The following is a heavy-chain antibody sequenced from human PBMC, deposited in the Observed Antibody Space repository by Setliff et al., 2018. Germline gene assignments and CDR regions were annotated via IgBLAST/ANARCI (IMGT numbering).Heavy chain of an antibody. CDR1: GHSLTSNH. V-gene: IGHV1-46*01. CDR3: IVNMVRPVTGLDS. CDR2: TNPNDGYT. Sequence: ASVKVSCKASGHSLTSNHFHWGRQAPGKGLEWMGTTNPNDGYTIYAPAFQGRVAMTTDTSTGTAYMELSGLTSADTAIYYCIVNMVRPVTGLDSWGPGTLVTVSS. D-gene: IGHD2-15*01. J-gene: IGHJ4*02.